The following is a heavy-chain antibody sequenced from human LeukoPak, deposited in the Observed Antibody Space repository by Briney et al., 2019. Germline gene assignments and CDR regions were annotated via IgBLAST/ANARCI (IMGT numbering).Heavy chain of an antibody. J-gene: IGHJ4*02. V-gene: IGHV3-48*03. CDR2: ISSSGSTI. D-gene: IGHD3-10*01. Sequence: GGSLRLSCAASGFTFSSYEMNWVRQAPGKGLEWVSYISSSGSTIYYADSVKGRFTISRDNAKNSLYLQLNSLRAEDTAVYYCARENYGLFDYWGQGTLVTVSS. CDR3: ARENYGLFDY. CDR1: GFTFSSYE.